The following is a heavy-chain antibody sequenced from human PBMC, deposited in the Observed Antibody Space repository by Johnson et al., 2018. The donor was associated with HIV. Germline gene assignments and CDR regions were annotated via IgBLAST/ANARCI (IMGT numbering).Heavy chain of an antibody. Sequence: QMQLVESGGGLIQPGGSLRLSCAASGFTFSDYYMSWIRQAPGKGLEWVSYISSSGSTIYYADSVKGRFTISRDNAKNSLYLQMNSLRAEDTAVYYCAKDEALGWELDPDAFDIWGQGTMVTVSS. J-gene: IGHJ3*02. CDR1: GFTFSDYY. CDR2: ISSSGSTI. D-gene: IGHD1-26*01. V-gene: IGHV3-11*04. CDR3: AKDEALGWELDPDAFDI.